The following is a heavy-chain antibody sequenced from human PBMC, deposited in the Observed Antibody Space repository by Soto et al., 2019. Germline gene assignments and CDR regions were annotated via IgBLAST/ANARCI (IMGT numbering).Heavy chain of an antibody. V-gene: IGHV4-34*01. D-gene: IGHD6-6*01. CDR2: INHSGST. CDR1: GGSFSGYY. Sequence: SETLSLTCAVYGGSFSGYYWSWIRQPPGKGLEWIGEINHSGSTNYNPSLKSRVTISVDTPKNQFSLKLSSVTAADTAVYYCARNEGRIAARPLVDYWGQGTLVTVSS. CDR3: ARNEGRIAARPLVDY. J-gene: IGHJ4*02.